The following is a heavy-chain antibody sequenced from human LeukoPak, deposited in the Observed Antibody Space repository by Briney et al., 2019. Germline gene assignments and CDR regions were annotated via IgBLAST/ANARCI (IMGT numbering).Heavy chain of an antibody. CDR3: ARDKEWATVTKSLDY. CDR2: IRYDGSNK. D-gene: IGHD4-11*01. J-gene: IGHJ4*02. V-gene: IGHV3-30*02. Sequence: GGSLRLSCAASGFTFSSYGMHWVRQAPGKGLEWVAFIRYDGSNKYYADSVKGRFTISRDNSKNTLYLQMNSLRAEDTAVYYCARDKEWATVTKSLDYWGQGTLVTVSS. CDR1: GFTFSSYG.